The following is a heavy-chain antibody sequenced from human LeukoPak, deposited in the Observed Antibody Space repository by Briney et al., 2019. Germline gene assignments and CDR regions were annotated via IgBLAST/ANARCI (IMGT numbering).Heavy chain of an antibody. J-gene: IGHJ4*02. CDR3: TRRGIVIRGVLIMGLHKAANYFDY. CDR2: IRESGGGT. CDR1: GITVSNYD. V-gene: IGHV3-23*01. Sequence: PGGSLRLSCVVSGITVSNYDMSWVRQAPGEGLEWVSGIRESGGGTNYADSVKGRFTISRDNSKNTVYLQMNSLRAEDTAVYFCTRRGIVIRGVLIMGLHKAANYFDYWGQGILVTVSS. D-gene: IGHD3-10*01.